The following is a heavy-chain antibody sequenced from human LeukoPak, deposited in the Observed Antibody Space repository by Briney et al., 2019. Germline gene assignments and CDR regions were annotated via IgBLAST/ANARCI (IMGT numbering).Heavy chain of an antibody. J-gene: IGHJ4*02. Sequence: GGSLRLSCTASGFTFGDYAMSWFRQAPGKGLEWVGFIRSKAYGGTTEYAASVKGRFTISRDDSKSIAYLQMNSLKTENTAVYYCTRDRPAVAKTFDYWGQGTLVTVSS. CDR3: TRDRPAVAKTFDY. CDR1: GFTFGDYA. D-gene: IGHD5-12*01. V-gene: IGHV3-49*03. CDR2: IRSKAYGGTT.